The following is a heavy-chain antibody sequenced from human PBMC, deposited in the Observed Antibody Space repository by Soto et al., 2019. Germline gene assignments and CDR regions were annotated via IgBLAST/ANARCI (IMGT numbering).Heavy chain of an antibody. CDR2: ISYDGSNK. Sequence: QVQLVASGGGVVQPGRSLRLSCAASGFTFSSYAMHWVRQAPGKGLEWVAVISYDGSNKYYADSVKGRFTISRDNSKNPLYLQMNSLRAEDTAVYYCAREGTIAAANSYYYGMDVWGQGTTVTVSS. J-gene: IGHJ6*02. CDR1: GFTFSSYA. D-gene: IGHD6-13*01. CDR3: AREGTIAAANSYYYGMDV. V-gene: IGHV3-30-3*01.